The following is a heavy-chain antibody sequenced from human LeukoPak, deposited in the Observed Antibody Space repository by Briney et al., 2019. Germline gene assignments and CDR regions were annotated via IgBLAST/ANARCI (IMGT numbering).Heavy chain of an antibody. CDR3: ARVQGGYSSGFSEPFDP. D-gene: IGHD6-25*01. CDR2: INPNSGGT. Sequence: ASVKVSCKASGYGFTGYYMHWVRQAPGQGLEWMGRINPNSGGTNYAQKFQGRVTMTRDTSISTAYMELSRLRSDDTAVYYCARVQGGYSSGFSEPFDPWGQGTLVTVSS. CDR1: GYGFTGYY. J-gene: IGHJ5*02. V-gene: IGHV1-2*06.